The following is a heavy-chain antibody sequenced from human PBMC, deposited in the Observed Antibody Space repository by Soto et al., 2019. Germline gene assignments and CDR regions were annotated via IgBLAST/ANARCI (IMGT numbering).Heavy chain of an antibody. CDR2: IYYSGTT. CDR1: GASIRGSYYF. J-gene: IGHJ6*02. Sequence: SETLSLTCTVTGASIRGSYYFWSWVRQPPGKGLEWIGYIYYSGTTYYTPTLRSRLTMSMDRANDHFSLNLTSVTAADTAVYFCARGHYYYGMDVWGQGITVTVSS. V-gene: IGHV4-30-2*01. CDR3: ARGHYYYGMDV.